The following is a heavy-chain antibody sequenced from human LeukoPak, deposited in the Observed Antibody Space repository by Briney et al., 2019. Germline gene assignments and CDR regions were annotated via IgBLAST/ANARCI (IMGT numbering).Heavy chain of an antibody. V-gene: IGHV3-23*01. CDR3: AKGGLLVASIDY. D-gene: IGHD5-12*01. Sequence: PGGSLRLSCAASGFTFSSYAMSWVRQAPGKALEWVSAISGSGGSTYYADSVKGRFTISRDNSKNTLCLQMNSLRAEDTAVYYCAKGGLLVASIDYWGQGTLVTVSS. CDR2: ISGSGGST. CDR1: GFTFSSYA. J-gene: IGHJ4*02.